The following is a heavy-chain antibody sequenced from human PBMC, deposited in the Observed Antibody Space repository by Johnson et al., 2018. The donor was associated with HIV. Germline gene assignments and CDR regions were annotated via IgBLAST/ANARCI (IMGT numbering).Heavy chain of an antibody. J-gene: IGHJ3*02. D-gene: IGHD7-27*01. V-gene: IGHV3-30*03. Sequence: VQLVESGGGVVQPGRSLRLSCAASGFTFSRYGIHWVRQAPGKGLEWVAVISNDGSNKYYADSVKGRFTISRDNSKNTLYLQMNSLRAEDTAVYYCARDLTNWGVGDAFDIWGQGTMVTVSS. CDR1: GFTFSRYG. CDR2: ISNDGSNK. CDR3: ARDLTNWGVGDAFDI.